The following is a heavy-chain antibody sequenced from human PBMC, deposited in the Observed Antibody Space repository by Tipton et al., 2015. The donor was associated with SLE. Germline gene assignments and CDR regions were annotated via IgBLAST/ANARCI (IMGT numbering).Heavy chain of an antibody. Sequence: LRLSCTVSGGSISSYYWSWIRQPPGRGLEWIGYIYYSGSTNYNPSLKSRVTISVGTSTNQFSLKLSSVTAADPAVFYCARVRGRGFFQHWGQGTLVTVSS. CDR1: GGSISSYY. D-gene: IGHD3-10*01. V-gene: IGHV4-59*01. J-gene: IGHJ1*01. CDR2: IYYSGST. CDR3: ARVRGRGFFQH.